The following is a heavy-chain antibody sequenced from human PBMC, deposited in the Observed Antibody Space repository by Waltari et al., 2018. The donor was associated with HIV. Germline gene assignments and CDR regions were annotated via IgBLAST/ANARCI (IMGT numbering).Heavy chain of an antibody. CDR2: ISFDGRNE. V-gene: IGHV3-30*18. CDR3: AKEGWELLQFGYYFDY. CDR1: GSTSSDFR. Sequence: QVQLVESGGGRVPPGKSLRLSCAAHGSTSSDFRLHLVRQAPGKGLDWVAVISFDGRNEYYADSVKGRFTISRDNSKNTVYLQMNSLRADDTAVYYCAKEGWELLQFGYYFDYWGQGTLVTVSS. D-gene: IGHD1-26*01. J-gene: IGHJ4*02.